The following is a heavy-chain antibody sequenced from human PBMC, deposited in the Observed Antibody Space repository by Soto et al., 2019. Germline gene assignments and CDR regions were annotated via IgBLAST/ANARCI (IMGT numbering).Heavy chain of an antibody. D-gene: IGHD1-26*01. CDR2: ISGGGTYI. CDR1: EFTFSSYA. CDR3: ASGKSGRYDL. Sequence: EVQLVESGGGLVKPGGSLRLSCAASEFTFSSYALNWVRQAPGKGLEWVSSISGGGTYIYYADSVKGRFTISRDNAKNSLYLQMNSLRADDTAVYSCASGKSGRYDLWGQGTLVTVSS. J-gene: IGHJ4*02. V-gene: IGHV3-21*01.